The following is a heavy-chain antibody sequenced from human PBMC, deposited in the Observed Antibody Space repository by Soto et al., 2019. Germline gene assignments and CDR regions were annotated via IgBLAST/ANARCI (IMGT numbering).Heavy chain of an antibody. CDR2: FDPEDGET. J-gene: IGHJ4*02. CDR3: ARQGRYTSSRPD. CDR1: GYTLTELS. V-gene: IGHV1-24*01. Sequence: ASVKVSCKVSGYTLTELSMHWVRQAPGKGLEWMGGFDPEDGETIYAQKFQGRVTMTEDTSTDTAYMELSSLRSVDTAMYYCARQGRYTSSRPDWGQGTLVTVS. D-gene: IGHD6-13*01.